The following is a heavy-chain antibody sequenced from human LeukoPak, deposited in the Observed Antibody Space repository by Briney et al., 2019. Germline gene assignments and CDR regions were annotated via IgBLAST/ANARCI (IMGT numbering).Heavy chain of an antibody. D-gene: IGHD6-13*01. CDR3: ATLSSSWPHDAFDI. Sequence: GQSLKISCKGSGYSFTSYWIGWVRQLPGKGLDWMGIIYPGDSDTRYSPFFQGQVTISADKCISTAYLQWSSLKASDTAMYYCATLSSSWPHDAFDIWGQGTMVTVSS. J-gene: IGHJ3*02. V-gene: IGHV5-51*01. CDR2: IYPGDSDT. CDR1: GYSFTSYW.